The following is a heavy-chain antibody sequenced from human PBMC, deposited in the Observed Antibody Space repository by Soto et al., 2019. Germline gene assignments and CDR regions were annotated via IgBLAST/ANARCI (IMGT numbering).Heavy chain of an antibody. CDR1: GFTFKIYD. J-gene: IGHJ4*02. CDR3: ARATRRSTLVRGVTTALDY. CDR2: ISSTGSPM. D-gene: IGHD3-10*01. V-gene: IGHV3-21*01. Sequence: GGSLRLACEASGFTFKIYDMDWVRQAPGKGLEWVSYISSTGSPMYYAESVKGRFTISRDNAKNSLFLQMNSLRGEDTAIYFCARATRRSTLVRGVTTALDYWGQGALVTVSS.